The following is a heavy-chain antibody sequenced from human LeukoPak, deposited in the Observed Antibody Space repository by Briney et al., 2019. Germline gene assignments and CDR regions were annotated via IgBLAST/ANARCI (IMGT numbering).Heavy chain of an antibody. V-gene: IGHV5-51*01. CDR3: ARLGDSGYDKWFGP. Sequence: GESLKISCRGSEYSFINYWIGWVRQMPGKGLEWMAIIYPGDSDTRYDPSFKGRVTISADKSINTAYLQWSSLKASDTAMYYCARLGDSGYDKWFGPWGQGTLVTVSS. D-gene: IGHD3-22*01. J-gene: IGHJ5*02. CDR1: EYSFINYW. CDR2: IYPGDSDT.